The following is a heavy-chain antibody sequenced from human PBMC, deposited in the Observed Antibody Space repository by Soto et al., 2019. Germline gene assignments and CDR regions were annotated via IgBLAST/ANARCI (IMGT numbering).Heavy chain of an antibody. Sequence: WASVKVSCKASGYTFTSYAMHWVRQAPGQRLEWMGWINAGNGNTKYSQKFQGRVTITRDTSASTAYMELSSLRSEDTAVYYCARGYSSSWYYFDYWGQGTLVTVSS. CDR2: INAGNGNT. CDR3: ARGYSSSWYYFDY. CDR1: GYTFTSYA. D-gene: IGHD6-13*01. J-gene: IGHJ4*02. V-gene: IGHV1-3*01.